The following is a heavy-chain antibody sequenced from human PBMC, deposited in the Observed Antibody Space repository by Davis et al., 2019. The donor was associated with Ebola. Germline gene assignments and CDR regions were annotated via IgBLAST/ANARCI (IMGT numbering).Heavy chain of an antibody. Sequence: GESLKISCAASGFTFSSYAMSWVRQAPGKGLEWVSAISGSGGSTYYADSVKGRFTISRDNSKNTLYLQMNSLRAKDTAVYYCARDQGSSWWAYYYYGMDVWGQGTTVTVSS. CDR1: GFTFSSYA. J-gene: IGHJ6*02. V-gene: IGHV3-23*01. D-gene: IGHD6-13*01. CDR2: ISGSGGST. CDR3: ARDQGSSWWAYYYYGMDV.